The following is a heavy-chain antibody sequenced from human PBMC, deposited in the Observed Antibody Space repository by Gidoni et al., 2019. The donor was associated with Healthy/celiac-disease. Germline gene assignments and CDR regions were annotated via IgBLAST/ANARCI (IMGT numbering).Heavy chain of an antibody. CDR2: INHSGST. J-gene: IGHJ4*02. Sequence: QVQLQQWDAGLLQPSETLSLTCAVYGGSFSGYYWSWIRQPPGKGLEWIGEINHSGSTNYNPSLKSRGTISVDTSKNQFSLKLSSVTAADTAVYYCARGRSGDYWGQGTLVTVSS. D-gene: IGHD3-10*01. V-gene: IGHV4-34*01. CDR1: GGSFSGYY. CDR3: ARGRSGDY.